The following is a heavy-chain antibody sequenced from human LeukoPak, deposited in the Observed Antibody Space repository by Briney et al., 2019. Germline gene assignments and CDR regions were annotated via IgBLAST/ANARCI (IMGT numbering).Heavy chain of an antibody. CDR2: ISGSGGST. D-gene: IGHD5-12*01. V-gene: IGHV3-23*01. J-gene: IGHJ4*02. Sequence: GGSLRLSCAASGFTFSSYAMSWVRQAPGKGLEWVSGISGSGGSTYHADSAKGRFTISRDNSKNTLNLQMNSLRAEDTAVYYCAKARYSGYDFRGLDYWGQGTLVTVSS. CDR1: GFTFSSYA. CDR3: AKARYSGYDFRGLDY.